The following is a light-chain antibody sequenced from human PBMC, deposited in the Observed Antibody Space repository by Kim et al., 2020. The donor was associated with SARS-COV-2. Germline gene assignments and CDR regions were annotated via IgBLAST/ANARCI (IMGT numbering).Light chain of an antibody. J-gene: IGKJ4*01. CDR1: QSVTSSF. CDR3: QQYGDLPLT. Sequence: LYPGQRATLSCRASQSVTSSFLAWYQQKPGQAPRLLIYGASSRATGIADRFSGRGSGTDFTLTISRLQPEDFAVYYCQQYGDLPLTFGGGTKLEI. CDR2: GAS. V-gene: IGKV3-20*01.